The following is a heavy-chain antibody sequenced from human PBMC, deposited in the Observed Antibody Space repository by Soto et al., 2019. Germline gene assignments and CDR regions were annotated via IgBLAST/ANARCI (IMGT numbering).Heavy chain of an antibody. CDR3: ARCYCSVGSCYTCWHFDL. CDR2: IGPYEGVT. Sequence: QVQLEQSGAEVKKPGASVRVSCKASGYSFNDYGMSWVRQAPGQGLEWMGWIGPYEGVTNHAQTFQGRVNMTVDTSTTTADMGLRSLRSDDTAIYYCARCYCSVGSCYTCWHFDLWGPGTLVTVTA. D-gene: IGHD2-15*01. J-gene: IGHJ2*01. CDR1: GYSFNDYG. V-gene: IGHV1-18*01.